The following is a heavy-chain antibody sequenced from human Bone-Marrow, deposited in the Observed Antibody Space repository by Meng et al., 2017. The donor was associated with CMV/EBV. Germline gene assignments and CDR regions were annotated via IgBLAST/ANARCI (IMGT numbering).Heavy chain of an antibody. J-gene: IGHJ6*02. D-gene: IGHD6-6*01. V-gene: IGHV4-39*07. CDR2: IYYSGST. Sequence: GSLRLSCTVSGGSISSSSYYWGWIRQPPGKGLEWIGSIYYSGSTYYNPSLKSRVTISVDTSKNQFSLKLSSVTAADTAVYYCAMLEYSSSFYYYGMDVWGPGTTVT. CDR3: AMLEYSSSFYYYGMDV. CDR1: GGSISSSSYY.